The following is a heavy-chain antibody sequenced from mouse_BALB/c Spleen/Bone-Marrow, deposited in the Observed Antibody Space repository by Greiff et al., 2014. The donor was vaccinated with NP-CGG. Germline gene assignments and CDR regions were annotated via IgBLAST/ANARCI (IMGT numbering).Heavy chain of an antibody. Sequence: QVHVKQSGAELARPGASVKLSCKASGYTFTGYWMQWVKQRPGQGLEWIGTIYPGDGDTRYTQKFKGKATLTADKSSSTAYMQLRNLASEDSAVYYCARVFYDGSSAYWGQGTTLTVSS. CDR3: ARVFYDGSSAY. D-gene: IGHD2-1*01. V-gene: IGHV1-87*01. CDR2: IYPGDGDT. J-gene: IGHJ2*01. CDR1: GYTFTGYW.